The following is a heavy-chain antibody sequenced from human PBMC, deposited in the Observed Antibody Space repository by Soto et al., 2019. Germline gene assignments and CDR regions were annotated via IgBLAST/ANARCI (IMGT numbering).Heavy chain of an antibody. CDR2: IHYSGNT. Sequence: SETLSLTCNVSNGSINIVAHYWSWIRQHPEKGLEWIAYIHYSGNTYYNPSLKSRLSMSIDTSKNQFFLRLSSVTAADTAVYYCAREIYGMDVWGQGTTVTSP. CDR1: NGSINIVAHY. J-gene: IGHJ6*02. CDR3: AREIYGMDV. V-gene: IGHV4-31*03.